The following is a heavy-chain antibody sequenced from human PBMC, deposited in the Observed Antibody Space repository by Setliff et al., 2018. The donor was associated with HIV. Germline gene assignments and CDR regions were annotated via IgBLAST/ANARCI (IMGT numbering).Heavy chain of an antibody. Sequence: SETLSLTCTVSGGSIYSTSYYWGWIRQPPGKGLEWIGSIYYSGSTYYNPSLKSRVTISVDTSKNQFSLKLSSVTAADTAVYYCAAPTSDLYSGSPEWGQGTLVTVSS. CDR2: IYYSGST. D-gene: IGHD1-26*01. CDR3: AAPTSDLYSGSPE. V-gene: IGHV4-39*01. J-gene: IGHJ4*02. CDR1: GGSIYSTSYY.